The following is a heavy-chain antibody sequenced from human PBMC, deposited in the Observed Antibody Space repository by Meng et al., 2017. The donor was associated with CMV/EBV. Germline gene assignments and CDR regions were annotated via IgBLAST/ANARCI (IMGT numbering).Heavy chain of an antibody. CDR3: ARQLRLGELSPFDY. V-gene: IGHV1-69*12. D-gene: IGHD3-16*02. Sequence: QVQLLELGAEVKKPGSSVKVSCKASGGTFSSYAISWVRQAPGQGLEWMGGIIPIFGTANYAQKFQGRVTITADESTSTAYMELSSLRSEDTAVYYCARQLRLGELSPFDYWGQGTLVTVSS. CDR1: GGTFSSYA. CDR2: IIPIFGTA. J-gene: IGHJ4*02.